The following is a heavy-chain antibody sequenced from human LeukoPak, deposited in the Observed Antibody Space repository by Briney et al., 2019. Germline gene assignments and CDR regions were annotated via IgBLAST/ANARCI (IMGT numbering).Heavy chain of an antibody. CDR3: AELGITMIGGV. J-gene: IGHJ6*04. V-gene: IGHV3-7*01. D-gene: IGHD3-10*02. Sequence: GGSLRLSCEASGFTFSAYWMSWVRQAPGKGLEWVANIKQDGSQTYHADSVKGRFTISRDNAENSLYLQMNSLRAEDTAVYYCAELGITMIGGVWGKGTTVTISS. CDR1: GFTFSAYW. CDR2: IKQDGSQT.